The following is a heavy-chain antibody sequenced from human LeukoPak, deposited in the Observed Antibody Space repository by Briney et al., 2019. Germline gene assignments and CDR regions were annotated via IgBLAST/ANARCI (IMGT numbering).Heavy chain of an antibody. D-gene: IGHD2-15*01. CDR1: GYSINNYW. CDR2: IYPADSDI. Sequence: GESLKISCKGSGYSINNYWIGWVRQMPGKGLEWMGIIYPADSDIRYSPSFQGQVTISADKSISTAYLQWSSLKASDTAMYYCARQEYCSGGSCYTWFDPWGQGALVTVSS. V-gene: IGHV5-51*01. J-gene: IGHJ5*02. CDR3: ARQEYCSGGSCYTWFDP.